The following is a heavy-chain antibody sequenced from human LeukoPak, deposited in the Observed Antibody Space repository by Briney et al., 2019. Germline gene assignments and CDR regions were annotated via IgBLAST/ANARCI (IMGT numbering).Heavy chain of an antibody. CDR2: IYYSGST. CDR3: ARDQYSSGWYDQDY. Sequence: ASETLSLTCTVSGGSISSYYWSWIRQPPGKGLEWIGYIYYSGSTNYNPSLKSRVTISVDTSKNQFSLKLSSVTAADTAVYYCARDQYSSGWYDQDYWGQGTLVTVSS. CDR1: GGSISSYY. J-gene: IGHJ4*02. V-gene: IGHV4-59*12. D-gene: IGHD6-19*01.